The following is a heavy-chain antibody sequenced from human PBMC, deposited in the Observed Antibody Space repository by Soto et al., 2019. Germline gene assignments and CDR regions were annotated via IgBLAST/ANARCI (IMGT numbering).Heavy chain of an antibody. D-gene: IGHD3-16*01. CDR1: GGSISSSSYY. CDR2: IYYSGST. Sequence: SETLSLTCAVSGGSISSSSYYWGWIRQPPGKGLEWIGTIYYSGSTYYNASLKSRVTISVHTSKNLFSLNLTSVTAADTAVYYCLRRNVRYGGYFYYWGHRTPVTVSA. CDR3: LRRNVRYGGYFYY. J-gene: IGHJ4*01. V-gene: IGHV4-39*01.